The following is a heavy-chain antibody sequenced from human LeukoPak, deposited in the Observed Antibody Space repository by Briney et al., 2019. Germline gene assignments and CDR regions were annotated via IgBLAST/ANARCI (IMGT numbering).Heavy chain of an antibody. CDR1: GFMFSSYA. CDR2: ISVSGGNT. CDR3: AKSGGSCYSGSCWFDP. D-gene: IGHD2-15*01. V-gene: IGHV3-23*01. J-gene: IGHJ5*02. Sequence: GGSLRLSCAASGFMFSSYAMSWVRQAPGKGLEWVSAISVSGGNTYYADSVKGRFTISRDNSKNTLFLQMNSLRVEDTAVYYCAKSGGSCYSGSCWFDPWGQGTLVTVSS.